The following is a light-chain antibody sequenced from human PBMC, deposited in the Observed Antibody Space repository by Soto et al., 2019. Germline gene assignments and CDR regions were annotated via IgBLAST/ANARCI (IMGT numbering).Light chain of an antibody. J-gene: IGKJ1*01. V-gene: IGKV3D-15*01. Sequence: ELVLAQSPATLSSFAGESVTLSCRASQAVNTRLAWYQHKPGQAPRLLIYLTSNRAAGIQARFSGSGSGTEFTLTISSLQPDDFATYYCQQYNSYWTCGQGTKVEIK. CDR1: QAVNTR. CDR3: QQYNSYWT. CDR2: LTS.